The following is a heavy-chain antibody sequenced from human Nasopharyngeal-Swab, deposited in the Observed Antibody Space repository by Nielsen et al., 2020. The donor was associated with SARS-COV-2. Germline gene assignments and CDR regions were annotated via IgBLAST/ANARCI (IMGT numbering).Heavy chain of an antibody. J-gene: IGHJ4*02. CDR2: MSGTGDNT. Sequence: GESLKISCAASGFTFTSYAMNWVRQAPGKGLEWVSGMSGTGDNTYYADSAKGRFTISRDNAKNTLYLQMNSLRAEDTAVYYCVRGGLGTGLENWGQGTLVTVSS. D-gene: IGHD1-14*01. CDR3: VRGGLGTGLEN. CDR1: GFTFTSYA. V-gene: IGHV3-23*01.